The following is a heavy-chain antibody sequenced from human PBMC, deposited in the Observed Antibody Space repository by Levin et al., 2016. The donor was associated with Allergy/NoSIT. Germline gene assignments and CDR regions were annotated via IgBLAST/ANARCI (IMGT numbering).Heavy chain of an antibody. CDR1: GFTFSAYA. CDR2: ISGSETVGVGDTTT. CDR3: ARPPVPYGDYPNYFDY. Sequence: GESLKISCTTSGFTFSAYAMSWVRQAPGKGLEWVSLISGSETVGVGDTTTYYADSVKGRLTISRDNSRNTLDLQMDSLRHEDTAVYYCARPPVPYGDYPNYFDYWGQGTLVTVSS. J-gene: IGHJ4*02. V-gene: IGHV3-NL1*01. D-gene: IGHD4-17*01.